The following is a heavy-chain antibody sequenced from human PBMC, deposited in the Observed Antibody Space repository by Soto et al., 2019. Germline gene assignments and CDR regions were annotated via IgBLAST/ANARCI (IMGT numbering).Heavy chain of an antibody. CDR3: VMVDNYVTPTPQDV. J-gene: IGHJ6*02. CDR1: GYIFVNYG. Sequence: QVQLVQSGDEVKKPGASVKVSCKASGYIFVNYGIAWVRQAPGQGLEWMGWISPYTGNTHSATKVQGRLTMTTDTSTSKAYMDLGSLTPDDTAVYYCVMVDNYVTPTPQDVWGQGTTVTVSS. V-gene: IGHV1-18*01. D-gene: IGHD3-16*01. CDR2: ISPYTGNT.